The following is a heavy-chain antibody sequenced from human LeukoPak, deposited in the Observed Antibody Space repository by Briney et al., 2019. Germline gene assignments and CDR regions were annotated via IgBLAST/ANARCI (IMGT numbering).Heavy chain of an antibody. CDR2: INSDGSSI. D-gene: IGHD3-10*01. V-gene: IGHV3-74*01. Sequence: GGSLRLSCAASGFTFSSYWMHWVRQAPGKGLVWVSRINSDGSSISYADSVKGRFTISRNNAMNTLYLQMNSLRAEDTAVYYCAMVRGYYYHGLDVWGQGTTVTVSS. CDR1: GFTFSSYW. CDR3: AMVRGYYYHGLDV. J-gene: IGHJ6*02.